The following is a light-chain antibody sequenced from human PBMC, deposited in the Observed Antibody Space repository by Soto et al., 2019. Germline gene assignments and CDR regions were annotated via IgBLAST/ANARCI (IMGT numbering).Light chain of an antibody. V-gene: IGLV3-1*01. CDR2: EDT. CDR3: QAWDSSTPV. CDR1: KMGYTY. Sequence: SYELTQPPSVSVSPGQTASITCSGDKMGYTYTCWYQQKPGQSPVLVIYEDTERPSGIPERFSGSSSGNTATLTISGTQAMDEADYYCQAWDSSTPVFGGGTKLTVL. J-gene: IGLJ2*01.